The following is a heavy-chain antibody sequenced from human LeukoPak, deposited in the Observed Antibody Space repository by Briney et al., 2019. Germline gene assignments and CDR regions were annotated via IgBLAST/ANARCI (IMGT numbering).Heavy chain of an antibody. CDR3: SRENGAFSPFGY. CDR1: GGSITSTNW. Sequence: SGTLSLTCGVSGGSITSTNWWSWVRQPPGEGLEWIGEVSLSGLTNYNPSLSSRVIMALDTSKNHLSLHLTSVTAADTAVYYYSRENGAFSPFGYWGQGYLVTVLS. CDR2: VSLSGLT. D-gene: IGHD2-8*01. J-gene: IGHJ4*02. V-gene: IGHV4-4*02.